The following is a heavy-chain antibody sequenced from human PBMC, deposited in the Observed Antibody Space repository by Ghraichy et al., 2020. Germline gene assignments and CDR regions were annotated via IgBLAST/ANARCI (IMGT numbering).Heavy chain of an antibody. Sequence: ASVKVSCKATGYSFGNYGIHWMRQAPGQSLEWMGWIHPGNGVAKYAQMFQGRVTFTIDTSTTTAVMEMGSLRSGDTAVYFCVGNWGGYYFDSWGLGTLVSVSS. D-gene: IGHD3-10*01. V-gene: IGHV1-3*01. CDR1: GYSFGNYG. CDR2: IHPGNGVA. CDR3: VGNWGGYYFDS. J-gene: IGHJ4*02.